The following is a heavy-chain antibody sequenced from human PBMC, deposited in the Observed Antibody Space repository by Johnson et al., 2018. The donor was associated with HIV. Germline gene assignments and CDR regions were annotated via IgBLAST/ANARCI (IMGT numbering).Heavy chain of an antibody. CDR2: IWYDGSNK. CDR1: GFTFEDYG. Sequence: QVQLVESGGGAVRPGGSLRLSCVVSGFTFEDYGMSWVRQAPGKGLEWVAVIWYDGSNKYYADSMKGRFTISRDNSKNTLYLQMNSLRAEDTAVYYCARAYYTFWSGYDAFDLWGQGTMVTVSS. V-gene: IGHV3-33*08. D-gene: IGHD3-3*01. J-gene: IGHJ3*01. CDR3: ARAYYTFWSGYDAFDL.